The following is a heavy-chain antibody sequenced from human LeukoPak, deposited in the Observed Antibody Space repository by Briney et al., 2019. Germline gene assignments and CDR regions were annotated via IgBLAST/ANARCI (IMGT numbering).Heavy chain of an antibody. D-gene: IGHD3-10*01. CDR3: ATQLLWFGEPSFDY. J-gene: IGHJ4*02. CDR1: GFTFSSYS. V-gene: IGHV3-21*01. Sequence: GGSLRLSCAASGFTFSSYSMNWVRQAPGKGLEWVSSISSSSSYIYYADSVKGRFTISRDNAKNSLYLQMNSPRAEDTAVYYCATQLLWFGEPSFDYWGQGTLVTVSS. CDR2: ISSSSSYI.